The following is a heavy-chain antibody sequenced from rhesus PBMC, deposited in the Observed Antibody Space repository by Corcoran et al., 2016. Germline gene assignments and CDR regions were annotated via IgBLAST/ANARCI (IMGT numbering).Heavy chain of an antibody. V-gene: IGHV4-106*01. J-gene: IGHJ5-1*01. CDR3: ARPYSGSYYRFDV. CDR2: IYGSGGGT. Sequence: QVQLQASGPGLVKPSETLSLTCAVSGGSLSEVYHWSWFRHPPGKGLDWIGYIYGSGGGTNYNPSLKNRVTISIDMSKNQFSLKLNSVTAADTAMYYCARPYSGSYYRFDVWGAGVLVTVSS. D-gene: IGHD3-16*01. CDR1: GGSLSEVYH.